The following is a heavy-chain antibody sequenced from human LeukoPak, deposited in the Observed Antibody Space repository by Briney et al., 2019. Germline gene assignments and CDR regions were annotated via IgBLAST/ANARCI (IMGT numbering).Heavy chain of an antibody. Sequence: SETLSLTCGVSGGSISGTNWWSWVRQSPGKGLEWIGEIYRSGSNNYKSSLKSRVTMSMDKSKNQFSLKLNSVTAADTAVYYCARWYSGWFDYWGQGTLVTVSS. D-gene: IGHD6-19*01. CDR2: IYRSGSN. CDR1: GGSISGTNW. J-gene: IGHJ4*02. V-gene: IGHV4-4*02. CDR3: ARWYSGWFDY.